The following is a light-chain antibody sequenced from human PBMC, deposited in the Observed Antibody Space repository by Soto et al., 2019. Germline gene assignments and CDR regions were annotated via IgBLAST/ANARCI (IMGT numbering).Light chain of an antibody. Sequence: QTVVTQPPSVSGAPGQRVTISCTGSSSNIGSTYDVQWYQQLPGTAPKLLIHGNTDRPSGVPDRFSGSNSGTSASLAITGLQADDEADYYCQSYDDSLSVHYVFGTGTQLTVL. CDR1: SSNIGSTYD. V-gene: IGLV1-40*01. CDR2: GNT. CDR3: QSYDDSLSVHYV. J-gene: IGLJ1*01.